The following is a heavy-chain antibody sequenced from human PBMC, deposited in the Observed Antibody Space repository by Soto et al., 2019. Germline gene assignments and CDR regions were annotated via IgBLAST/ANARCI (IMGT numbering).Heavy chain of an antibody. J-gene: IGHJ3*02. CDR3: ARGGGVLMLAFDI. D-gene: IGHD2-8*01. Sequence: QVQLQESGPGLVKPSQALSLTCTVSGGSISSGGYYWSWIRQHPGKGLEWIGYIYYSGSTYYNPSLKSRVTISVDTSKNQFSLKLSSVTAADTAVYYCARGGGVLMLAFDIWGQGTMVTVSS. V-gene: IGHV4-31*03. CDR2: IYYSGST. CDR1: GGSISSGGYY.